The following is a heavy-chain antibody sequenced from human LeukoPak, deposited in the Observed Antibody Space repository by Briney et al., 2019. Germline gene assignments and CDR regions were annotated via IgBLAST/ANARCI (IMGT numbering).Heavy chain of an antibody. V-gene: IGHV1-18*01. CDR2: ISAYNGHT. CDR1: GYTFTNYG. Sequence: ASVKVSCKASGYTFTNYGISWLRQAPGQGLEWMGWISAYNGHTYYIQKIRDRVTMTTDTSTSTAYMELRGLTPDDTAVYYCARASMDRYYFYYMDVWGKGTTVTVSS. J-gene: IGHJ6*03. CDR3: ARASMDRYYFYYMDV. D-gene: IGHD3/OR15-3a*01.